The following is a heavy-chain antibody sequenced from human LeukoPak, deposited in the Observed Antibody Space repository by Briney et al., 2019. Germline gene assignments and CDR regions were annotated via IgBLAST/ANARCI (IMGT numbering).Heavy chain of an antibody. Sequence: SETLSLTCSVSGGSIRSYYWNWIRQSPGKGLEWIGHIYHDGSTDYNPSLKSRVTMSLDTSKKQISLKLESVTAADTAVYYCATLYGLGSYYPSDYWGQGILVTVSS. D-gene: IGHD3-10*01. V-gene: IGHV4-59*01. CDR1: GGSIRSYY. CDR2: IYHDGST. J-gene: IGHJ4*02. CDR3: ATLYGLGSYYPSDY.